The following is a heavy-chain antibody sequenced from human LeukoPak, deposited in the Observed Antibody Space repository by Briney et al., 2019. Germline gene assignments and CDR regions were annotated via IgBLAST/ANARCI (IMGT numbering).Heavy chain of an antibody. D-gene: IGHD5-12*01. V-gene: IGHV3-23*01. CDR2: IVASSGST. CDR3: AKGAYDYIEMGYFDY. CDR1: GFSISNSA. J-gene: IGHJ4*02. Sequence: GGSLRLSCAASGFSISNSAMSWVRQAPGKGLEWVSLIVASSGSTFNADSVKGRFTISRDSSKNTLYLQMNSLRAEDMAVYYCAKGAYDYIEMGYFDYWGQGTLVTVSS.